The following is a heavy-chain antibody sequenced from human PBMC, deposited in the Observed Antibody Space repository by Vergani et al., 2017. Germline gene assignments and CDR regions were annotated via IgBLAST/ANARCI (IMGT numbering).Heavy chain of an antibody. CDR1: GFTFSSYA. V-gene: IGHV3-30-3*01. D-gene: IGHD2-15*01. CDR3: ARDHGRGGEYFQH. CDR2: ISYDGSNK. J-gene: IGHJ1*01. Sequence: QVQLVESGGGVVQPGRSLRLSCAASGFTFSSYAMHWVRQAPGKGLEWVAVISYDGSNKYYADSVKGRFTISRDNSKNTLYLQMNSLRAEDTAVYYCARDHGRGGEYFQHWGQGTLVTVSS.